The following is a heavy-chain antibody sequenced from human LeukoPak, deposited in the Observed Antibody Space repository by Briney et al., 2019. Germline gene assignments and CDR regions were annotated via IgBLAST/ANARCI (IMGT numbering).Heavy chain of an antibody. Sequence: GGSLRLSCAASGFTFSSYWMHWVRQAPGKGLVWVSRINSDGSSTSYADSVKGRFTISRDNAKNTLYLQMNSLRAEDTAVYYCARVDPMYYYYGMDVWGQGTTVTVSS. D-gene: IGHD3-9*01. CDR1: GFTFSSYW. CDR2: INSDGSST. CDR3: ARVDPMYYYYGMDV. J-gene: IGHJ6*02. V-gene: IGHV3-74*01.